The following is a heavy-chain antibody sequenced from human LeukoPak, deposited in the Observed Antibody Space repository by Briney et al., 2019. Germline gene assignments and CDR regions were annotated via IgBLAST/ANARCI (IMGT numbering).Heavy chain of an antibody. Sequence: SETLSLTCAVYGGSFSGYYWSWIRQPPGKGLEWIGEINHSGSTNYNPSLKSRVTISVDTSKNQFSLKLSSVTAADTAVYYCAGGLLESDFWSGYYTRGHFDYWGQGTLVTVSS. D-gene: IGHD3-3*01. CDR1: GGSFSGYY. V-gene: IGHV4-34*01. CDR2: INHSGST. CDR3: AGGLLESDFWSGYYTRGHFDY. J-gene: IGHJ4*02.